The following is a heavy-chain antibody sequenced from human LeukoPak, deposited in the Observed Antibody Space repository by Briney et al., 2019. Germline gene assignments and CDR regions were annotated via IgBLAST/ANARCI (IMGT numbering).Heavy chain of an antibody. CDR3: ARSSCYGYYFDY. V-gene: IGHV3-48*03. CDR1: GFTFSNYE. D-gene: IGHD3-22*01. CDR2: ISSSGSTI. Sequence: GGSLRLSCAASGFTFSNYEMNWGRQAPGKGVEWVSYISSSGSTIYYADSVKGRFTISRHNAKNSLYLQMNSLRAEDMAVYFCARSSCYGYYFDYWGQGTLVTVSS. J-gene: IGHJ4*02.